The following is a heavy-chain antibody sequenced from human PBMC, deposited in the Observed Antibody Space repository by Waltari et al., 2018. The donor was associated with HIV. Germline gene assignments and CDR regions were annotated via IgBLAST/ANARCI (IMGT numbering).Heavy chain of an antibody. CDR1: GFTFSDYG. D-gene: IGHD5-18*01. Sequence: QVQLVESGGGVVQPGTSLRLSCAASGFTFSDYGIHWVRQAPGKGLEWVAVISYDGNNRNHADSVKGRFSSSRDNSKNTLYLQMNSLRVEDTAVYYCARGMGYGGSAEGFDYWGQGTLVTVSS. CDR2: ISYDGNNR. V-gene: IGHV3-30*03. J-gene: IGHJ4*02. CDR3: ARGMGYGGSAEGFDY.